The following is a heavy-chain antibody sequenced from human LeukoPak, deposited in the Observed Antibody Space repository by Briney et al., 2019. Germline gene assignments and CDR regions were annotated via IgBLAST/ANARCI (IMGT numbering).Heavy chain of an antibody. J-gene: IGHJ4*02. CDR2: INHSGST. CDR3: ARGLRY. V-gene: IGHV4-34*01. CDR1: GGSFSGYY. Sequence: SETLSLTCAVYGGSFSGYYWSWIRQPPGKGLEWIGEINHSGSTNYNPSLKSRVTISVDTSKNQFSLKLSSVTATDTAVYYCARGLRYWGQGTLVTVSS.